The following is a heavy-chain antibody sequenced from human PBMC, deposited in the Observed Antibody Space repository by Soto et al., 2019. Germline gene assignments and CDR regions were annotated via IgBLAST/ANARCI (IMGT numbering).Heavy chain of an antibody. D-gene: IGHD2-15*01. Sequence: ETLSLTCIVSGGSIISTTDYWSWIRQSPEKGLEWIGSIYYSGSTYYNPSLKSRVTLSADTSRNQFSLRLSSVTAADTGVYYCSGGWNWFHPWGQGTLVTVS. V-gene: IGHV4-39*01. CDR3: SGGWNWFHP. CDR1: GGSIISTTDY. CDR2: IYYSGST. J-gene: IGHJ5*02.